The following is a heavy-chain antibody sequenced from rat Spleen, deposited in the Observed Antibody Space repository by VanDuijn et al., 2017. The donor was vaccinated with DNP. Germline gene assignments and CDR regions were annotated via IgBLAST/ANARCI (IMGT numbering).Heavy chain of an antibody. V-gene: IGHV5-7*01. CDR1: GFTFNDYY. CDR2: ISYDGSST. Sequence: EVLLVESDGGLVQPGRSLKLSCAVSGFTFNDYYMAWVRQAPTKGLEWVATISYDGSSTYYRDSVKGRFTISRDNAKNTLYLQMDSLRSEDTATYYCARRNVSGYNSFDYWGQGVMVTVSS. J-gene: IGHJ2*01. CDR3: ARRNVSGYNSFDY. D-gene: IGHD1-2*01.